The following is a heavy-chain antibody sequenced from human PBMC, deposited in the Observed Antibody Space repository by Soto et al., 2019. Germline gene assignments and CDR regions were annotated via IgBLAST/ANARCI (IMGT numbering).Heavy chain of an antibody. V-gene: IGHV1-46*01. CDR1: GYTFTSYH. J-gene: IGHJ4*02. CDR2: INPSGGST. CDR3: ARVLQVVPATAEAFDY. D-gene: IGHD2-2*01. Sequence: ASVKVSCKASGYTFTSYHMHWVRQAPGQGLEWMGIINPSGGSTSYAQKFQGRVTMTRDTSTSTVYMELSSLRSEDTAVYYCARVLQVVPATAEAFDYWGQGTLVTVSS.